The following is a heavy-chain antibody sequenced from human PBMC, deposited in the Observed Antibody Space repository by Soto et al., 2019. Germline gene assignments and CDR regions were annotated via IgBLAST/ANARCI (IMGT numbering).Heavy chain of an antibody. Sequence: PGGSLRLSCAAPGFTFSTYCMSWVRQAPGKGLEWVAVISYDGSNKYYADSVKGRFTISRDNSKNTLYLQMNSLRAEDTAVYYCAKDNQQLDPYYYYYGMDVWGQGTTVTVSS. J-gene: IGHJ6*02. V-gene: IGHV3-30*18. D-gene: IGHD6-13*01. CDR2: ISYDGSNK. CDR3: AKDNQQLDPYYYYYGMDV. CDR1: GFTFSTYC.